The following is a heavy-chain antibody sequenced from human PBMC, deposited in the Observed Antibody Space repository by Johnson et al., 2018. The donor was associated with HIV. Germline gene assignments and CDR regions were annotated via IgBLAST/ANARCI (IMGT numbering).Heavy chain of an antibody. Sequence: QVQLVESGGGLIQPGGSLRLSCAASGFTVSSNYMHWVRQAPGKGLEWVAVISYDGTNNQNGDSVKGRFTISRDNSKNTLYLQMNSLRAEDTAVYYCARPAGDFWSGYYDAFEIWGQGTMVTVSS. J-gene: IGHJ3*02. V-gene: IGHV3-30*03. D-gene: IGHD3-3*01. CDR2: ISYDGTNN. CDR1: GFTVSSNY. CDR3: ARPAGDFWSGYYDAFEI.